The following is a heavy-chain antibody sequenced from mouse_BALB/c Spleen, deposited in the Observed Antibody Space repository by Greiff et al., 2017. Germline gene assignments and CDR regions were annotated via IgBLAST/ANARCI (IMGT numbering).Heavy chain of an antibody. CDR3: ARRGLRYYAMAY. D-gene: IGHD2-4*01. CDR1: GYTFSSYW. V-gene: IGHV1-9*01. CDR2: ILPGSGST. J-gene: IGHJ4*01. Sequence: QVQLQQSGAELMKPGASVKISCKATGYTFSSYWIEWVKQRPGHGLEWIGEILPGSGSTNYNEKFKGKATFTADTSSNTAYMQLSSLTSEDSAVYDCARRGLRYYAMAYWGQGTSVTVSS.